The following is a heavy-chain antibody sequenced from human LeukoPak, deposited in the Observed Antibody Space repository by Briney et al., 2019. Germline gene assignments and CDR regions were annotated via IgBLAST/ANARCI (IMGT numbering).Heavy chain of an antibody. CDR2: IYYSGST. Sequence: SATLSLTCPVSGGSISSSSYYWGWIRQPPGKGLEWIRSIYYSGSTDYNPSLKSRVTISVDTSKSQFSLKLSSVTAADKAVYYCAITNGYCSGGSCWGLWLRAYWFDPWGQGTLVTVSS. V-gene: IGHV4-39*01. D-gene: IGHD2-15*01. CDR3: AITNGYCSGGSCWGLWLRAYWFDP. CDR1: GGSISSSSYY. J-gene: IGHJ5*02.